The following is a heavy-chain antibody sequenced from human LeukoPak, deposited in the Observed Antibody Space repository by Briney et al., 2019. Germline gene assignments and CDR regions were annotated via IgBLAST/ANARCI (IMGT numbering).Heavy chain of an antibody. V-gene: IGHV4-59*01. D-gene: IGHD1-26*01. J-gene: IGHJ6*02. CDR3: TRVRWELGYYYGMDV. Sequence: PSETLSLTCIVSGDSISSYYWSWIRQPPGKGLEWIGYIFYSGSTNNNPSLKSRVTISIDTSKNQFSLRLSSVTAADTAVFYCTRVRWELGYYYGMDVWGQGTTVTVSS. CDR1: GDSISSYY. CDR2: IFYSGST.